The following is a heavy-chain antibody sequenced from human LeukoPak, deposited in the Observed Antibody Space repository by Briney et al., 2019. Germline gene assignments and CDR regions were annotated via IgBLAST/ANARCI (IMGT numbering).Heavy chain of an antibody. CDR3: ARAQWRTYSYYYMDV. V-gene: IGHV3-53*01. Sequence: GRSLRLSCAASGFTVSFNYMSWVRQAPGKGLEWISVIYSGGNTYYADSVKGRFTISRDDSKNTLYLQMNSLRAEDTAIYYCARAQWRTYSYYYMDVWGKGTTVTVSS. J-gene: IGHJ6*03. CDR2: IYSGGNT. D-gene: IGHD6-19*01. CDR1: GFTVSFNY.